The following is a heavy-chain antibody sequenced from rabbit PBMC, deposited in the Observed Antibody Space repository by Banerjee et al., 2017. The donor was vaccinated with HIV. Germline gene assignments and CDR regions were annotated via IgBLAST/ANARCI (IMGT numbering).Heavy chain of an antibody. J-gene: IGHJ4*01. CDR3: ARGVYSTYYGL. D-gene: IGHD8-1*01. CDR2: IYAGSSGST. CDR1: GFSFSRSYY. V-gene: IGHV1S40*01. Sequence: GEYGGGLVKHGASLTLNCKTSGFSFSRSYYMCWGRQAPGKGLEWIACIYAGSSGSTYYASWAKGRFTISKTSSTTVTLQMTSLTVADTATYFCARGVYSTYYGLWGPGTLVTVS.